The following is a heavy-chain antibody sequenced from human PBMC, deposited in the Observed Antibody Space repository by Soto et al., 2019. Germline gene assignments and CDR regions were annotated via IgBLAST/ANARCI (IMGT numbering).Heavy chain of an antibody. Sequence: PVGSLRLSCAASGFTFSSYAMHWVRQAPGKGLEWVAVISYDGSNKYYADSVKGRFTISRDNSKNTLYLQMNSLRAEDTAVYYCARGSSYDILTAVPFDYWGQGTLVTVSS. D-gene: IGHD3-9*01. V-gene: IGHV3-30-3*01. J-gene: IGHJ4*02. CDR2: ISYDGSNK. CDR1: GFTFSSYA. CDR3: ARGSSYDILTAVPFDY.